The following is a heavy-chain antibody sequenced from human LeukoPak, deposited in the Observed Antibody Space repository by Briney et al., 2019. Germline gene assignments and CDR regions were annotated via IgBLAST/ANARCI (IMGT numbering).Heavy chain of an antibody. D-gene: IGHD3-10*01. CDR1: GFTFSSHG. J-gene: IGHJ5*02. V-gene: IGHV3-33*06. CDR2: IWYDGSRT. CDR3: AKDLSYGSLWFDP. Sequence: PGGSLRLSCAASGFTFSSHGMQWVRQAPGKGLEWVVLIWYDGSRTNYVDSVMGRFTISRDSSKNTLYLQMDNLRVEDTAVYFCAKDLSYGSLWFDPWGQGTLVTVSS.